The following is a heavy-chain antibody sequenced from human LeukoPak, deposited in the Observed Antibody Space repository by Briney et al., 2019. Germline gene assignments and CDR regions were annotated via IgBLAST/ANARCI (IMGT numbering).Heavy chain of an antibody. CDR1: GHTFTSYY. J-gene: IGHJ4*02. CDR2: INPSGGST. V-gene: IGHV1-46*01. CDR3: ARDLGVVTAIHSQYYFDY. Sequence: ASVKVSCKASGHTFTSYYMHWVRQAPGQGLEWMGIINPSGGSTSYAQKFQGRVTMTRDTSTSTVYMELSSLRSEDTAVYYCARDLGVVTAIHSQYYFDYWGQGTLVTVSS. D-gene: IGHD2-21*02.